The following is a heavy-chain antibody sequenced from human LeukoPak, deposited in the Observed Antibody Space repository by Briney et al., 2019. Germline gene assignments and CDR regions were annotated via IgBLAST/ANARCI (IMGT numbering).Heavy chain of an antibody. D-gene: IGHD1-26*01. CDR2: IYYSGST. Sequence: SETLSLTCTVSGGSISSSSYYWGWIRQPPGTGLEWIGSIYYSGSTYYNPSLKSRVTISVDTSKNQFSLKLSSVTAADTAVYYCARHVLWELPRVYYMDVWGKGTTVTVSS. J-gene: IGHJ6*03. CDR3: ARHVLWELPRVYYMDV. CDR1: GGSISSSSYY. V-gene: IGHV4-39*01.